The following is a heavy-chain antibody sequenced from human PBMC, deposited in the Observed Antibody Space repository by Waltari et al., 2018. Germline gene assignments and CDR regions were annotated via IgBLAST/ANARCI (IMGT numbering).Heavy chain of an antibody. V-gene: IGHV4-39*07. CDR2: IYYSWRT. CDR3: ARGDDYGDYLNWFDP. Sequence: QLQLQESGPGLVKPSETLSLTCTVSGGYISSSSYYWGWIRQPPGKGLEWIGSIYYSWRTYYNPSLKSRVTRAVDTSKNQFSRKRSSVTAADTAVYYCARGDDYGDYLNWFDPWGQGTLVTVSS. J-gene: IGHJ5*02. D-gene: IGHD4-17*01. CDR1: GGYISSSSYY.